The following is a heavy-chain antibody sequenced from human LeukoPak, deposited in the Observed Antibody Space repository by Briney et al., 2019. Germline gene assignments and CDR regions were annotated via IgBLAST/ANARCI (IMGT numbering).Heavy chain of an antibody. CDR3: ANPGYSSGDPNFDY. CDR1: GFTFSSYW. V-gene: IGHV3-30*18. CDR2: ISYDGSNK. D-gene: IGHD6-19*01. Sequence: PGGSLRLSCAASGFTFSSYWMSWVRQAPGKGLEWVAVISYDGSNKQYADSVKGRCTISRDNSKKTLYLQMNSLRAEDTAVYYCANPGYSSGDPNFDYWGQGILVTVSS. J-gene: IGHJ4*02.